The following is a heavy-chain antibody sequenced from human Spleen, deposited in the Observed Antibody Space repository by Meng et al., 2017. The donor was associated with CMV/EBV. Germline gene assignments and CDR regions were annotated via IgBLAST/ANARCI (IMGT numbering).Heavy chain of an antibody. CDR1: GYSFDSHW. CDR2: IYPGDSEI. J-gene: IGHJ6*02. Sequence: GGSLRLSCKASGYSFDSHWIGWVRQMPGKGLEWMAVIYPGDSEIRYSPSFQGQVTISADKSITTAHLQWSSLKASDTAMYYCARLSYYGSGSYYDAWGQGTTVTVSS. D-gene: IGHD3-10*01. V-gene: IGHV5-51*01. CDR3: ARLSYYGSGSYYDA.